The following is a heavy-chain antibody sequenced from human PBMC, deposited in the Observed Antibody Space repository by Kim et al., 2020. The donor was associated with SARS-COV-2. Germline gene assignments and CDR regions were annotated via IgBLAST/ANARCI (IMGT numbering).Heavy chain of an antibody. J-gene: IGHJ4*02. Sequence: SETLSLTCTVSGGSISSYYWSWIRQPPGKGLEWIGYIYYSGSTNYNPSLKSRVTISVDTSKNQFSLKLSSVTAADTAVYYCARAGRGYSSSSGGPFDYWGQGTLVTVSS. V-gene: IGHV4-59*01. CDR3: ARAGRGYSSSSGGPFDY. CDR2: IYYSGST. CDR1: GGSISSYY. D-gene: IGHD6-6*01.